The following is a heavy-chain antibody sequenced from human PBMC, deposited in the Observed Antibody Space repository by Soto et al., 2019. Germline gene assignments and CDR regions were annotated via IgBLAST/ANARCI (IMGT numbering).Heavy chain of an antibody. CDR3: ARDSGPYDSSGYYSLDY. CDR2: ISSSSSYT. J-gene: IGHJ4*02. CDR1: GFTFSDYY. V-gene: IGHV3-11*06. Sequence: PGGSLRLSCAASGFTFSDYYMSWIRQAPGKGLEWVSYISSSSSYTNYADSVKGRFTISRDNAKNSLYLQMNSLRAEDTAVYYCARDSGPYDSSGYYSLDYWGQGTLVTVSS. D-gene: IGHD3-22*01.